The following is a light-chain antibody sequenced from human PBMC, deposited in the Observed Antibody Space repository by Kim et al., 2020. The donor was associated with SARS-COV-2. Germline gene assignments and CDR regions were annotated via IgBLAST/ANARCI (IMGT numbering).Light chain of an antibody. J-gene: IGKJ4*01. V-gene: IGKV1-12*01. Sequence: ASVGDRVSITCRASHDISTCLAWYQQRPGRAPKLLIYSASNLESGVPSRFSGSGSGTEFTLTISSLQPEDIATYYCQQPTSFPLTFGGGTKVDIK. CDR2: SAS. CDR3: QQPTSFPLT. CDR1: HDISTC.